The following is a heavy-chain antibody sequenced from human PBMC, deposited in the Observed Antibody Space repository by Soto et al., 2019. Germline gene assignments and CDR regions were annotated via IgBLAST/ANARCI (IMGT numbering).Heavy chain of an antibody. V-gene: IGHV4-39*01. CDR2: TYYIGST. J-gene: IGHJ5*02. D-gene: IGHD3-9*01. Sequence: SETLSLTCTVSGGSISSSSYYWGWIRQPPGKGLEWIGSTYYIGSTYYNPSLKSRVTISVDTSKNQFSLKLSSVTAADTAVYYCARHISYDNWFDPWGQGTLVTVSS. CDR3: ARHISYDNWFDP. CDR1: GGSISSSSYY.